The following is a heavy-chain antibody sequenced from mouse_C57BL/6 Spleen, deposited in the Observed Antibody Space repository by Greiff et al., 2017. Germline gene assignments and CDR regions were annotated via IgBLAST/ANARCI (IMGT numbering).Heavy chain of an antibody. CDR3: ARHADYYSSSYDWYFDV. D-gene: IGHD1-1*01. J-gene: IGHJ1*03. V-gene: IGHV5-9*01. Sequence: EVKLMESGGGLVKPGGSLKLSCAASGFTFSSYTMSWVRQTPEKRLEWVATISGGGGNTYYPDSVKGRFTISRDNAKNTLYLQMSSLRSEDTALYYCARHADYYSSSYDWYFDVWGTGTTVTVSS. CDR2: ISGGGGNT. CDR1: GFTFSSYT.